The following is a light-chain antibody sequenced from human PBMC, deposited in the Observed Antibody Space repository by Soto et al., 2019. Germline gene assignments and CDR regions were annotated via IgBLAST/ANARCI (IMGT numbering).Light chain of an antibody. Sequence: EIVMTQSPATLSVSQGERATLSCRASQSVSSNLAWYQQNRGQPPRLLIYGASPRSTGIPARYSGSASGTKFTLTISSLQSEDFSVYDCQQYNNWPPTVFGGGTKVEIK. CDR1: QSVSSN. CDR3: QQYNNWPPTV. CDR2: GAS. V-gene: IGKV3-15*01. J-gene: IGKJ4*02.